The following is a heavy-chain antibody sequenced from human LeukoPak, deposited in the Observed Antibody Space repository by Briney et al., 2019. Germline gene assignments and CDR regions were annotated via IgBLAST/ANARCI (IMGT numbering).Heavy chain of an antibody. CDR3: AREYGSGSYTGIDY. J-gene: IGHJ4*02. CDR1: GYTFINYG. D-gene: IGHD3-10*01. CDR2: ISAYNSAYNGNT. V-gene: IGHV1-18*01. Sequence: GASVKVSCKASGYTFINYGITWVRQAPGQGLGWMGWISAYNSAYNGNTHYAQKLQGGVTMTTDTSTNTGYMELRSLRSDDTAVYYCAREYGSGSYTGIDYWGQGTLVTVSS.